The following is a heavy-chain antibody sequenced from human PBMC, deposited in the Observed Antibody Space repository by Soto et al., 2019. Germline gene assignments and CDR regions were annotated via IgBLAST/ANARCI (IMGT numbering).Heavy chain of an antibody. Sequence: QITLKESGPTLVRPTQTLTLTCTFSGFSLSTSGLGVGWIRQPPGKALEWLALIYWNDDKRYSPSLKARLTITKDTSKNQVFLTMTNMDPVDTATYYCAHRPSGWYLFDYWGQGTLVTGSS. D-gene: IGHD6-19*01. CDR1: GFSLSTSGLG. J-gene: IGHJ4*02. CDR3: AHRPSGWYLFDY. CDR2: IYWNDDK. V-gene: IGHV2-5*01.